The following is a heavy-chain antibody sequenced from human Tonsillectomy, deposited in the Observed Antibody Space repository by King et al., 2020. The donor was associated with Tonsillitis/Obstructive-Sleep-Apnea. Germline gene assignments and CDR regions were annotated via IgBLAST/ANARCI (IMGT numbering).Heavy chain of an antibody. CDR1: GFTFSSYG. D-gene: IGHD6-6*01. V-gene: IGHV3-30*18. CDR2: ISYDGSNK. J-gene: IGHJ6*02. Sequence: VQLVESGGGVVQPGRSLRLSCAASGFTFSSYGMHWVRQAPGKGLEWVAVISYDGSNKYYADSVKGRFTISRDNSKNTLYLQMNSLRAEDTAVYYCAKGDPYSSSLINGMDVWGQGTTVTVSS. CDR3: AKGDPYSSSLINGMDV.